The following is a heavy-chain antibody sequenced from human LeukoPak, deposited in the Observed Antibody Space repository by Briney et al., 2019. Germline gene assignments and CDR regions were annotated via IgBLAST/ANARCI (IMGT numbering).Heavy chain of an antibody. CDR2: IYTSGST. Sequence: PSQTLSLTCTVSGGSISSGSYYWSWIRQPAGKGLEWIGRIYTSGSTNYNPSLKSRVTISVDTSKNQFSLKLSSVTAADTAVYYCVDSSGYYVDYWGQGTLVTVSS. CDR1: GGSISSGSYY. CDR3: VDSSGYYVDY. J-gene: IGHJ4*02. V-gene: IGHV4-61*02. D-gene: IGHD3-22*01.